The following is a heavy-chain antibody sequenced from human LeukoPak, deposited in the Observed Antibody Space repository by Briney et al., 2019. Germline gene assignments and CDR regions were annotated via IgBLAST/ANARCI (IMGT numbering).Heavy chain of an antibody. V-gene: IGHV3-7*03. J-gene: IGHJ4*02. CDR1: GFTFSSYW. CDR3: ARVGYCSGGSCYVPFDY. CDR2: IKQDGSEK. Sequence: GGSLRLSCAASGFTFSSYWMSCVRQAPRKGLEWVANIKQDGSEKYYVDSVKGRFTISRDNAKNSLYLQMNSLRAEDTAVYYCARVGYCSGGSCYVPFDYWGQGTLVTVSS. D-gene: IGHD2-15*01.